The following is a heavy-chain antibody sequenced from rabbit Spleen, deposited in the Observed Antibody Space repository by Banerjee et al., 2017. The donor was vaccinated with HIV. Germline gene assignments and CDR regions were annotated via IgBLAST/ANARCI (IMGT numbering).Heavy chain of an antibody. Sequence: EESGGDLVQPEGSLTLTCKASGLDFSSSYWICWVRQAPGKGLEWIACIYAGSSGSTYYASWAKGRFTISKTSSTTVTLRMTSLTGADTATYFCARDLAAWNSGSYAFNLWGQGTLVTVS. J-gene: IGHJ4*01. V-gene: IGHV1S45*01. CDR1: GLDFSSSYW. D-gene: IGHD1-1*01. CDR3: ARDLAAWNSGSYAFNL. CDR2: IYAGSSGST.